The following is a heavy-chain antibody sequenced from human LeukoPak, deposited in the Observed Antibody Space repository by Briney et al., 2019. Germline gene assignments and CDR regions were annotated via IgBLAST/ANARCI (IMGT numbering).Heavy chain of an antibody. V-gene: IGHV4-34*09. Sequence: SETLSLTCAVYGGSFSGYYWSWIRQHPGKGLEWIGCIYHSGTTYYNPSLKSRVTISVDTSENQFSLKLTSVTAADSAMYYCARYSGNYRFFDYWGQGTLVTVSS. CDR1: GGSFSGYY. CDR3: ARYSGNYRFFDY. D-gene: IGHD1-26*01. CDR2: IYHSGTT. J-gene: IGHJ4*02.